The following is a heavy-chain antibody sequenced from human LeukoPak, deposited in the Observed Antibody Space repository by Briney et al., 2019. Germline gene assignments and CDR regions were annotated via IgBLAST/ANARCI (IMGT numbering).Heavy chain of an antibody. CDR3: AKDHRGGSYWGGFDY. CDR1: GFTFSSYW. V-gene: IGHV3-23*01. Sequence: GGSLRLSCAASGFTFSSYWMFWVRQAPGKGLVWVSAISGSGGSTYYADSVKGRFTISRDNSKNTLYLQMNSLRAEDTAVYYCAKDHRGGSYWGGFDYWGQGTLVTVSS. CDR2: ISGSGGST. J-gene: IGHJ4*02. D-gene: IGHD1-26*01.